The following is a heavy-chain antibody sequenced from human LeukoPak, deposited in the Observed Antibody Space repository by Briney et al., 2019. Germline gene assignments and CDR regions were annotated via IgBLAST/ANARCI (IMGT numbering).Heavy chain of an antibody. J-gene: IGHJ4*02. D-gene: IGHD6-13*01. CDR3: ARGSPFGAAAGSSGFDY. CDR1: GFTFSSYS. V-gene: IGHV3-21*01. Sequence: GGSLRLSCAASGFTFSSYSMNWVRQAPGKGLEWVSSISSSSSYIYYADSVKGRFTISRDNAKNSLYLQMNSLRAEDTAVYYCARGSPFGAAAGSSGFDYWGQGTLVTVSS. CDR2: ISSSSSYI.